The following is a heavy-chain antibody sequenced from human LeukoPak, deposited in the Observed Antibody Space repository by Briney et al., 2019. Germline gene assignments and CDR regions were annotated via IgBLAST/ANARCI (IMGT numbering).Heavy chain of an antibody. CDR1: GGSISSSSYY. Sequence: SETLSLTCTVSGGSISSSSYYWGWIRQPPGKGLEWIGSIYYSGSTYYNPSLKSRVTISVDTSKNQFSLKLSSVTAADTAVYYCARDPLGTYYYDSSGYSPGDYWGQGTLVTVSS. V-gene: IGHV4-39*07. CDR3: ARDPLGTYYYDSSGYSPGDY. D-gene: IGHD3-22*01. CDR2: IYYSGST. J-gene: IGHJ4*02.